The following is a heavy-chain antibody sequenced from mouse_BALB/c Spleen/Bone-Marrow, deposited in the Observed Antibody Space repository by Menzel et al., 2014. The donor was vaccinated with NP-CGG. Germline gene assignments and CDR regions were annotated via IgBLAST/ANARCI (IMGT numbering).Heavy chain of an antibody. D-gene: IGHD2-3*01. J-gene: IGHJ2*01. CDR2: ILPGSGST. V-gene: IGHV1-9*01. CDR3: ARKEGYDGYPDY. Sequence: QVHVKQSGAELMKPGASVKISCKATGYTFSSYWIEWVKQRPGHGLEWIGEILPGSGSTNYNEKFKGKATFTADTSSNTGYMQLSSLTSEDSAVYYGARKEGYDGYPDYWGQGPTLTVSS. CDR1: GYTFSSYW.